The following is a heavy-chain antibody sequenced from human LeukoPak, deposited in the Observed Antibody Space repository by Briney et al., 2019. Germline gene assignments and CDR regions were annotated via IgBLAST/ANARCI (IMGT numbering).Heavy chain of an antibody. CDR1: GGSISSSNW. Sequence: SETLSLTCAVSGGSISSSNWWSWVRQPPGKGLEWIGEIYHSGSTYYNPSLKSRVTISVDTSKNQFSLKLSSVTAADTAVYYCARPSSIMAVAPFDYWGQGTLVTVSS. CDR2: IYHSGST. CDR3: ARPSSIMAVAPFDY. D-gene: IGHD6-19*01. J-gene: IGHJ4*02. V-gene: IGHV4-4*02.